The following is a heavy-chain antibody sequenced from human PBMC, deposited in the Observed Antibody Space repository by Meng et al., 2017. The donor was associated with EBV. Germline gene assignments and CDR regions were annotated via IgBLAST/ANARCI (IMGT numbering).Heavy chain of an antibody. CDR3: ARVGIAVAGTGDY. D-gene: IGHD6-19*01. J-gene: IGHJ4*02. V-gene: IGHV1-2*06. CDR1: GYTFTGYY. CDR2: INPNSGGT. Sequence: QGQLGQLGAEVKKPGSSVKVSCTPSGYTFTGYYMHWVRQAPGQGLEWMGRINPNSGGTNYAQKFQGRVTMTRDTSISTACMELSRLRSDDTAVYYWARVGIAVAGTGDYWGQGTLVTVSS.